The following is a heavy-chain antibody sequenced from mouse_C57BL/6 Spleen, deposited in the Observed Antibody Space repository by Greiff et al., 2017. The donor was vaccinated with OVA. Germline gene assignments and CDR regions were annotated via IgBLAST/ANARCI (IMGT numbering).Heavy chain of an antibody. Sequence: VQLQQPGAELVRPGSSVKLSCKASGYTFTSYWMHWVKQRPIQGLEWIGNIDPSDSETHYNQKFKDKATLTVDKSSSTAYMRLSSLTSEDSAVYYCASGSSYVDYAMDYWGQGTSVTVSS. CDR2: IDPSDSET. D-gene: IGHD1-1*01. CDR3: ASGSSYVDYAMDY. V-gene: IGHV1-52*01. J-gene: IGHJ4*01. CDR1: GYTFTSYW.